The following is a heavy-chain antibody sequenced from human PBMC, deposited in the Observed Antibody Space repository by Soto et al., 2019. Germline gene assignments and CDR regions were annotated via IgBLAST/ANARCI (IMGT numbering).Heavy chain of an antibody. CDR3: AGRSGSGSYYNYYYYYMDV. D-gene: IGHD3-10*01. Sequence: SETLSLTCTVSGGSISSSSYYWGWIRQPPGKGLEWIGSIYYSGSTYYNPSLKSRATISVDTSKNQFSLKLSSVTAADTAVYYCAGRSGSGSYYNYYYYYMDVWGKGTKVTVSS. J-gene: IGHJ6*03. V-gene: IGHV4-39*01. CDR1: GGSISSSSYY. CDR2: IYYSGST.